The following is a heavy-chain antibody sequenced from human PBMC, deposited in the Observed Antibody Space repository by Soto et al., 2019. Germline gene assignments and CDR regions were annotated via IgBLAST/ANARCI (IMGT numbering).Heavy chain of an antibody. CDR2: ISGYNGNT. J-gene: IGHJ6*02. V-gene: IGHV1-18*04. D-gene: IGHD2-21*01. CDR1: RYTFSGYS. Sequence: ASVKVSCMASRYTFSGYSITWVRQPPGQGLEWMGRISGYNGNTNYARTLRGRLTLTTDTSTSTAYMELRSLTSDDTAVYYCARDVFCGGAPACPDMDVWGQGTTVTVSS. CDR3: ARDVFCGGAPACPDMDV.